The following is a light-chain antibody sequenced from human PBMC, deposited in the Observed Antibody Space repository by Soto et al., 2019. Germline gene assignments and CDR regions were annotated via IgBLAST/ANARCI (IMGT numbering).Light chain of an antibody. CDR2: SAS. V-gene: IGKV1-39*01. Sequence: DIQMTQSPSSLSASVGDRITITCRASQSVSTFVAGYQQKPGKAPKLLIHSASTLQSGVPSRFSGSGSGTDFTLTISSLPPADVATYYCQQSYSSTPITFGQGTRLEI. CDR3: QQSYSSTPIT. J-gene: IGKJ5*01. CDR1: QSVSTF.